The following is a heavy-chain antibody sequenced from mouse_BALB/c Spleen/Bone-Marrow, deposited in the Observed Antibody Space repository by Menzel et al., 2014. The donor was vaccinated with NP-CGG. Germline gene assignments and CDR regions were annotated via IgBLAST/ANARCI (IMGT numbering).Heavy chain of an antibody. CDR2: INPDSSTI. V-gene: IGHV4-1*02. D-gene: IGHD1-1*01. CDR3: ARLGYYGMMVY. Sequence: EVHLVESGGGLVQPGGSLKLSCAASGFDFSRYWMSWVRQAPGKGLEWIGGINPDSSTINYTPSLKDKFIISRDNAKNTLYLQMSKVRSEDTALYYCARLGYYGMMVYWGQGTPVTVSS. J-gene: IGHJ4*01. CDR1: GFDFSRYW.